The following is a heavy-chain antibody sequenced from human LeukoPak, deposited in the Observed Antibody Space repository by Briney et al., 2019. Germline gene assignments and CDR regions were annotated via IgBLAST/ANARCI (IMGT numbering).Heavy chain of an antibody. CDR2: IYYSGST. J-gene: IGHJ4*02. CDR3: ARHRTTYYFDY. Sequence: SATLSLTCTVSGGSISSYYWSWIRQPPGKGLEWIGYIYYSGSTNYNPSLKSRVTISVDTSKNQFSLKLSSVTAADTAVYYCARHRTTYYFDYWGQGTLVTVSS. D-gene: IGHD1-7*01. V-gene: IGHV4-59*08. CDR1: GGSISSYY.